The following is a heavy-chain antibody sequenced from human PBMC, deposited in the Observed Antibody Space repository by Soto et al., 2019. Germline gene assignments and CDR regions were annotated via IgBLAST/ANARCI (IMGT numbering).Heavy chain of an antibody. Sequence: PSETLSLTCAVSGGSFTSNNWWTWVHQPPGQGLEWIGEIYRTGSTNYNPSLQSRVTISLDKSENQFSLKVTSLTAADTAVYYCASRDPGTSVDYWGQGTLVTVSS. CDR3: ASRDPGTSVDY. J-gene: IGHJ4*02. CDR1: GGSFTSNNW. CDR2: IYRTGST. D-gene: IGHD1-7*01. V-gene: IGHV4-4*02.